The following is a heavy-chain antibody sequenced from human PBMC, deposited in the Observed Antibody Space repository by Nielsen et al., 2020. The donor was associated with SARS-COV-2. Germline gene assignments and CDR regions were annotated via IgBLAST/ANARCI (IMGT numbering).Heavy chain of an antibody. D-gene: IGHD3-22*01. CDR1: GFTFSSYA. CDR3: ARDHGVVVTIYDAFDI. Sequence: GGSLRLSCAASGFTFSSYAMSWVRQAPGKGLEWVSAISGSGGSTIYYADSVKGRFTISRDNAKNSLYLQMNSLRAEDTAVYYCARDHGVVVTIYDAFDIWGQGTMVTVSS. V-gene: IGHV3-23*01. J-gene: IGHJ3*02. CDR2: ISGSGGSTI.